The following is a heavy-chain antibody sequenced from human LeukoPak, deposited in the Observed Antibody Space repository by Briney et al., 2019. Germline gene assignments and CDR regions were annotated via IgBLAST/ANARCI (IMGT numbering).Heavy chain of an antibody. V-gene: IGHV3-49*04. CDR1: GFTVGDYS. D-gene: IGHD7-27*01. Sequence: GRSLRLSCTASGFTVGDYSMSWVRQAPGKGLEWVAFIRSKTYGGPTEYAASVKGRFTISRDDSKSLAYLQMNSLKTEDTAVYYCTRPTNWGSWYYFDCWGRGTLVTVSS. CDR3: TRPTNWGSWYYFDC. J-gene: IGHJ4*02. CDR2: IRSKTYGGPT.